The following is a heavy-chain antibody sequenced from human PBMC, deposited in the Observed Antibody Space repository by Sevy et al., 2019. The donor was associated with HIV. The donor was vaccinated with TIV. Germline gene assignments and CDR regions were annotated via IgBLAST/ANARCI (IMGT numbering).Heavy chain of an antibody. J-gene: IGHJ6*02. D-gene: IGHD3-10*01. CDR3: ARAGLGLCFGELPYYSYGMDV. CDR1: GFTVSSNY. CDR2: IYSGGST. V-gene: IGHV3-66*01. Sequence: GGSLRLSCAASGFTVSSNYMSWVRQAPGKGLEWVSVIYSGGSTYYADSVKGRFTISRDNSKNKLYLQMNSMRVEDTAVYYCARAGLGLCFGELPYYSYGMDVWGQGTTVTVSS.